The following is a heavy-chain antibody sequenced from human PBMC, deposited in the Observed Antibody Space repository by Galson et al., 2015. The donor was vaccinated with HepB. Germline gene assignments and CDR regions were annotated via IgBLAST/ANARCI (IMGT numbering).Heavy chain of an antibody. V-gene: IGHV5-51*01. CDR1: GYSFTSYW. CDR2: IYPGDSDT. Sequence: QSGAEVKKPGESLKISCKGSGYSFTSYWIGWVRQMPGKGLEWMGIIYPGDSDTRYSPSFQGQVTISADKSISTAYLQWSSLKASDTAMYYCARTLGEYYDFWSGYWGFDYWGQGTLVTVSS. D-gene: IGHD3-3*01. CDR3: ARTLGEYYDFWSGYWGFDY. J-gene: IGHJ4*02.